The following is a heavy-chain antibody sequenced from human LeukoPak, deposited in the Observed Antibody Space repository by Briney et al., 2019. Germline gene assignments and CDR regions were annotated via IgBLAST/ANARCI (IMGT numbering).Heavy chain of an antibody. Sequence: GGSLRLSCAASGFTFNNYAMSWVRQAPGKGLEWVSAISGSGGSTYYADSVKGRFTISRDNSKNTLYLQMNSLRAEDTAVYYCAKASVLWFGELLPLDYWGQGTLVTVSS. V-gene: IGHV3-23*01. CDR3: AKASVLWFGELLPLDY. J-gene: IGHJ4*02. CDR2: ISGSGGST. CDR1: GFTFNNYA. D-gene: IGHD3-10*01.